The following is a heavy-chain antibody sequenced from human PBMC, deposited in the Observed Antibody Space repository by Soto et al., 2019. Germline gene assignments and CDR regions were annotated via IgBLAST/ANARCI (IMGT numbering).Heavy chain of an antibody. CDR1: GFTFSSYA. J-gene: IGHJ4*02. CDR2: IRGSGISP. V-gene: IGHV3-23*01. Sequence: GSLRLSCAASGFTFSSYAMGWVRQAPGKGLEWVSSIRGSGISPYYADSVKGRFTISRDNSKNTLYLQMNSLRAEDTAVYYCAKDRVPFLTVVTPAVDYWGKGTLVPVSS. CDR3: AKDRVPFLTVVTPAVDY. D-gene: IGHD2-15*01.